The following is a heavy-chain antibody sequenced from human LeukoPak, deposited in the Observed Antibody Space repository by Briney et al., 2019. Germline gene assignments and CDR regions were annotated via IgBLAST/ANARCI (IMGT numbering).Heavy chain of an antibody. D-gene: IGHD3-3*01. J-gene: IGHJ4*02. CDR3: AKDRLPLRFLEWVAIDY. CDR2: ISGSGGST. V-gene: IGHV3-23*01. CDR1: GFTFSSYA. Sequence: GGSLRLSCAASGFTFSSYAMSWVRQAPGKGLEWVSAISGSGGSTYYADSVKGRFTISRDNSKNTLYLQMNSLRAEDTAVYYCAKDRLPLRFLEWVAIDYWGQGTLVTVSS.